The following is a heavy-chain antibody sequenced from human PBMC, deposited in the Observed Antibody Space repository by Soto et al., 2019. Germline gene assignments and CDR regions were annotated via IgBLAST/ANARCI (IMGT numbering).Heavy chain of an antibody. CDR1: GFSLSTRGVG. Sequence: SGPTLVNPTQTLTLTCPFSGFSLSTRGVGVGWIRQPPGKALEWLALIYWDDDKRYSPSLKSRLTITKDTSKNQVVLTMTNMDPVDTATYYCASGSGSYYNFAFDYWGQGTLVT. J-gene: IGHJ4*02. V-gene: IGHV2-5*02. D-gene: IGHD3-10*01. CDR2: IYWDDDK. CDR3: ASGSGSYYNFAFDY.